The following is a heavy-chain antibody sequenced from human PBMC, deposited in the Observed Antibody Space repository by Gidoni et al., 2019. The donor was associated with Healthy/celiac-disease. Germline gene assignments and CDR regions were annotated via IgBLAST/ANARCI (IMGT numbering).Heavy chain of an antibody. Sequence: QVQLRESGPGLVKPSETLSLTCAVSGHSISRGYYWGWIRQPPVKGLEWIVSIYHSWSTYYNPSLKSRVTITVDTSKNQFSLKLSSVTAADTDVDNCAREGARVVLDYWGQGTLVTVSS. V-gene: IGHV4-38-2*02. CDR2: IYHSWST. J-gene: IGHJ4*02. D-gene: IGHD3-3*01. CDR1: GHSISRGYY. CDR3: AREGARVVLDY.